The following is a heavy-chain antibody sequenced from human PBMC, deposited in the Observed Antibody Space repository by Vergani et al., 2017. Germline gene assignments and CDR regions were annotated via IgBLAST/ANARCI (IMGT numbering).Heavy chain of an antibody. V-gene: IGHV1-69*01. J-gene: IGHJ4*02. CDR1: GDTFKTYV. CDR2: IIAFFGTT. CDR3: ARARAALGQNLGGSYAY. D-gene: IGHD3-16*01. Sequence: QVQLVQSGAEVRKPGSSVKVSCKASGDTFKTYVFYWVRQAPGQGLEWVGGIIAFFGTTTYAQKFQGRVTITADESTSTVYMELSSLRSEDTAVYYCARARAALGQNLGGSYAYWGQGTLVTVSS.